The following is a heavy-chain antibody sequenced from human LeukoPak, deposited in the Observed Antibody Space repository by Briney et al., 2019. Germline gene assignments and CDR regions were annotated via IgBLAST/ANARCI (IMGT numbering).Heavy chain of an antibody. J-gene: IGHJ6*03. D-gene: IGHD3-22*01. CDR1: GGSISSSSYY. CDR3: ARHLYYYDSSGYYTHYYYYVDV. CDR2: IYYSGST. V-gene: IGHV4-39*01. Sequence: SETLSLTCTVSGGSISSSSYYWGWIRQPPGKGLEWIGSIYYSGSTYYNPSLKSRVTISVDTSKNQFSLKLSSVTAADAAVYYCARHLYYYDSSGYYTHYYYYVDVWGKGTTVTVSS.